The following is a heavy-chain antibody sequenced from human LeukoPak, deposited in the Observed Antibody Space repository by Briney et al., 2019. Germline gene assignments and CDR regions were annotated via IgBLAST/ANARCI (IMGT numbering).Heavy chain of an antibody. CDR2: IYYSGST. V-gene: IGHV4-30-4*08. CDR1: GGSISSGDYY. J-gene: IGHJ4*02. D-gene: IGHD5-18*01. CDR3: ARYSYTAMVSFDY. Sequence: SETLSLTCTVSGGSISSGDYYWSWIRQPPGKGLEWIGYIYYSGSTYYNPSLKSRVTISVDTSKNQFSLKLSSVTAADTAVYYCARYSYTAMVSFDYWGQGTLVTVSS.